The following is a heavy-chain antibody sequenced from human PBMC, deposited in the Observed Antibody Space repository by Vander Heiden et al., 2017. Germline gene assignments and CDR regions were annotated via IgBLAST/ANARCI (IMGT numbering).Heavy chain of an antibody. J-gene: IGHJ4*02. V-gene: IGHV3-48*02. D-gene: IGHD3-9*01. Sequence: EVQLVESGGGLVQLGGSLRLSCAASGFTFSSYSMNWVRQAPVKGLEWVSYISSSSSTIYYADSVKGRFTISRDNAKNSLYLQMNSLRDEDTAVYYCARDGGLLTGFSYVDYWGQGTLVTVSS. CDR1: GFTFSSYS. CDR3: ARDGGLLTGFSYVDY. CDR2: ISSSSSTI.